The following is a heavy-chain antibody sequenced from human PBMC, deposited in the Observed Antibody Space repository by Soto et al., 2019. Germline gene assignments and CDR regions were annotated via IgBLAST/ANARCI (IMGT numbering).Heavy chain of an antibody. V-gene: IGHV1-18*01. Sequence: EASVKVSCKASGYTFTSYGISWVRQAPGQGLEWMGWISAYNGNTNYAQKLQGRVTMTTDTSTSTAYMELRSLSSDDTAVYYCARYCSSTRCYRRYGMDVCGRGSTLTVSS. D-gene: IGHD2-2*02. CDR2: ISAYNGNT. CDR3: ARYCSSTRCYRRYGMDV. J-gene: IGHJ6*02. CDR1: GYTFTSYG.